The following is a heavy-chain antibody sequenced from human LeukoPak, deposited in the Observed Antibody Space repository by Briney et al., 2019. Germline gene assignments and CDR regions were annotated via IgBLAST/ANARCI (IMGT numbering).Heavy chain of an antibody. J-gene: IGHJ6*03. CDR2: IYHSGIT. CDR1: GYSIRSGYY. Sequence: SETLSLTCTVSGYSIRSGYYWGWIRQPPRKGLEWIGSIYHSGITYYNPSLKSRVTISVDTSKNQFSLKLSSVTAADTAVYFCARGRVSSSTWYSTYYYYFYMDVWGKGTTVTVSS. CDR3: ARGRVSSSTWYSTYYYYFYMDV. D-gene: IGHD1-1*01. V-gene: IGHV4-38-2*02.